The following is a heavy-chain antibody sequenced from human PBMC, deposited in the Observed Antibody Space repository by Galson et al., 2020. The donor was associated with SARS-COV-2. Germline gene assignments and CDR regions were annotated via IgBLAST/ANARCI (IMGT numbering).Heavy chain of an antibody. CDR3: ARGGRSTSCYFYICWFDP. J-gene: IGHJ5*02. CDR2: IYYSGST. Sequence: SETLSLTCTVSGGSISSGGYYWSWIRQHPGKGLEWIGYIYYSGSTYYNPSLKSRVTISVDTSKNQFSLKLSSVTAADTAVYYCARGGRSTSCYFYICWFDPWGQGTLVTVSS. V-gene: IGHV4-31*03. CDR1: GGSISSGGYY. D-gene: IGHD2-2*01.